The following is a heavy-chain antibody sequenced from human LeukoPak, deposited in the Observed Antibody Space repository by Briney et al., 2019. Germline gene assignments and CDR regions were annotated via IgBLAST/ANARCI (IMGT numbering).Heavy chain of an antibody. Sequence: SETLSLTCTVSGGSISGYYWSWFRQPAGQGLEWIGRIYTDGDTRYNPSLKSRVTMSFDTSKNQLSLKVRPVTAADTATYYRARAAGASGGQYFDYWGQGTLVTVSS. J-gene: IGHJ4*02. D-gene: IGHD2-15*01. CDR2: IYTDGDT. CDR3: ARAAGASGGQYFDY. V-gene: IGHV4-4*07. CDR1: GGSISGYY.